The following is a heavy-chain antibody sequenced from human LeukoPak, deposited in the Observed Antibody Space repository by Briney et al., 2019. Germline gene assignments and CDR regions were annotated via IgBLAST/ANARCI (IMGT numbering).Heavy chain of an antibody. Sequence: SETLSLTCAVYGGSFSGYYWSWIRQPPGEGLKWIGEINHSGSTNYNPSLKSRVTISVDASRNQLYLKLTSVTAADTAVYYCARDSVAAGIYWFDSWGQGTLVTVSS. CDR3: ARDSVAAGIYWFDS. D-gene: IGHD6-13*01. CDR1: GGSFSGYY. V-gene: IGHV4-34*01. J-gene: IGHJ5*01. CDR2: INHSGST.